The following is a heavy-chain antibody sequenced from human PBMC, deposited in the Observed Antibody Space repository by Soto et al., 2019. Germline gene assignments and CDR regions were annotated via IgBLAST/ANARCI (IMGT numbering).Heavy chain of an antibody. D-gene: IGHD2-15*01. J-gene: IGHJ6*02. Sequence: QVQLQQSGPGLVKPSQTLSLTCAISGDSVSSNSAAWNWIRQSPSRGLEWLGRTYYRSKWYNDYAVSVKSRITSNPDTSKNQFSLQLNSVPPEDTAVYYCARDICSGGSCYSYYYGMDVWGQGTTVTVSS. CDR1: GDSVSSNSAA. V-gene: IGHV6-1*01. CDR2: TYYRSKWYN. CDR3: ARDICSGGSCYSYYYGMDV.